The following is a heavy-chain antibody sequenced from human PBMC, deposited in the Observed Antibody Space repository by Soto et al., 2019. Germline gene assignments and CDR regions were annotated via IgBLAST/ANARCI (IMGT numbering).Heavy chain of an antibody. V-gene: IGHV4-34*01. J-gene: IGHJ6*02. Sequence: PSETLSLTCAVYGGSFSGYYWSWIRQPPGKGLEWIGEINHSGSTNYNPSLKSRVTISVDTSKNQFSLKLSSVTAADTAVYYCARAVLGYCSGGSCSPDYYYGMDVWGQGTTVTVSS. CDR1: GGSFSGYY. D-gene: IGHD2-15*01. CDR3: ARAVLGYCSGGSCSPDYYYGMDV. CDR2: INHSGST.